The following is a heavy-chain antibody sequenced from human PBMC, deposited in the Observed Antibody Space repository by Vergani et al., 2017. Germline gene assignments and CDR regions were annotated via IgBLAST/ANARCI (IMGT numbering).Heavy chain of an antibody. CDR1: GGSISSGSYY. CDR3: ARDSTGYCSSTSCYIYYYNYMDV. CDR2: IYTSGST. V-gene: IGHV4-61*02. D-gene: IGHD2-2*02. Sequence: QVQLQESGPGLVKPSQTLSLTCTVSGGSISSGSYYWSWIRQPAGKGLEWIGRIYTSGSTTYNPSLKSRVTMSVDTSKNQFSLKLSSVTAADTAVYYCARDSTGYCSSTSCYIYYYNYMDVWGKGTTVTVSS. J-gene: IGHJ6*03.